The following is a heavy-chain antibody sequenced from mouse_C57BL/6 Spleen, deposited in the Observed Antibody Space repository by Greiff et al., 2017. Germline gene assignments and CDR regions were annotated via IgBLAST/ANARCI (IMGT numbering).Heavy chain of an antibody. J-gene: IGHJ4*01. CDR2: IRNKANNHAT. Sequence: EVKVVESGGGLVQPGGSMKLSCAASGFTFSDAWMDWVRQSPEKGLEWVAEIRNKANNHATYYAESVKGRFTISRDDSKSSVYLQMNSLRAEDTGIYYCTPLYYGYDYYAMDYWGQGTSVTLSS. CDR3: TPLYYGYDYYAMDY. CDR1: GFTFSDAW. V-gene: IGHV6-6*01. D-gene: IGHD2-2*01.